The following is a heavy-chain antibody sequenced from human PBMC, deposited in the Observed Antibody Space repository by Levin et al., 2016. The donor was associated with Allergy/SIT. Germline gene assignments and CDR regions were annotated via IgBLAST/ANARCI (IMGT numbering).Heavy chain of an antibody. CDR3: ARDRELVGAYFDY. D-gene: IGHD1-26*01. J-gene: IGHJ4*02. Sequence: WIRQPPGKGLEWVSSISSSSSYIYYADSVKGRFTISRDNAKNSLYLQMNSLRAEDTAVYYCARDRELVGAYFDYWGQGTLVTVSS. CDR2: ISSSSSYI. V-gene: IGHV3-21*01.